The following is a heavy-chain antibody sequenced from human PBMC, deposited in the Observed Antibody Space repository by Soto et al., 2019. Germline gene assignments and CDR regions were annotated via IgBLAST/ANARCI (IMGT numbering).Heavy chain of an antibody. Sequence: GGSLRLSCLASGFTFRSYAMTWVRQGPGRGLEWVSAISRSGGSPYYADSVRGRFTVSRDNSKHTLYLQMNSLRAEDTAVYYCARRLDYDILTGTIDYWGQGTPVTVSS. J-gene: IGHJ4*02. D-gene: IGHD3-9*01. CDR2: ISRSGGSP. CDR1: GFTFRSYA. CDR3: ARRLDYDILTGTIDY. V-gene: IGHV3-23*01.